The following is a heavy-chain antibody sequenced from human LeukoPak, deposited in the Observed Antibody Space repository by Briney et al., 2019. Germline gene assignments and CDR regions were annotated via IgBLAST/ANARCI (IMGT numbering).Heavy chain of an antibody. J-gene: IGHJ4*02. CDR1: GGSISIYY. Sequence: PSETLSLTCTVSGGSISIYYWSWIRQPPGKGLEWIGYINYSGSTNYNPSLKSRVTISVDTSKNQFSLKLTSVTAADTAVYYCARGPVAALGLSQDSWGQGTLVTVSS. CDR3: ARGPVAALGLSQDS. V-gene: IGHV4-59*01. CDR2: INYSGST. D-gene: IGHD6-13*01.